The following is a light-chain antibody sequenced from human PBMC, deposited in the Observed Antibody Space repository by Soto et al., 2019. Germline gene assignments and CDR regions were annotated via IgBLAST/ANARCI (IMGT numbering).Light chain of an antibody. Sequence: QSALTQPASVSGSPGQSITISCTGTSSDVGSYNLVSWYQQHPGKAPKLMIYEGSKRPSGVSNRFSGSKSGNTDSLTISGLQAEDEDDYYCCSYAGSRTYVFGTGTKLTVL. J-gene: IGLJ1*01. CDR3: CSYAGSRTYV. CDR1: SSDVGSYNL. V-gene: IGLV2-23*01. CDR2: EGS.